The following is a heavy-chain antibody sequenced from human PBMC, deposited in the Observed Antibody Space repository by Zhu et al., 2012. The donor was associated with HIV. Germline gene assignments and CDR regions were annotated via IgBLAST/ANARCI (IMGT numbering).Heavy chain of an antibody. V-gene: IGHV4-4*09. CDR1: GGSLRNYY. CDR2: ISTSGKI. Sequence: QVQLQQSGPRLVKPSEALSLTCIVSGGSLRNYYWNWVRQSPGKGLEWIGYISTSGKIIYNPFLKSRVTMSLDTSKNQLSLKVTSVTAADTAVYYCARDRLEATAPEVAFDIWGQGTVVTV. D-gene: IGHD1-1*01. CDR3: ARDRLEATAPEVAFDI. J-gene: IGHJ3*02.